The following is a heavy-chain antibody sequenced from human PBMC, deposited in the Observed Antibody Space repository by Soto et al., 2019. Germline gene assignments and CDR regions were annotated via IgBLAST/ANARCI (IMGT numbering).Heavy chain of an antibody. CDR1: GGSISSSSYY. CDR2: IYYSGST. V-gene: IGHV4-39*01. D-gene: IGHD3-3*01. Sequence: PSETLSLTCTVSGGSISSSSYYWGWIRQPPGKGLEWIGSIYYSGSTYYNPSLKSRVTISVDTSKNQFSLKLGSVTAADTAVYYCAGIGFWSGYGMDVWGQGTTVTVSS. J-gene: IGHJ6*02. CDR3: AGIGFWSGYGMDV.